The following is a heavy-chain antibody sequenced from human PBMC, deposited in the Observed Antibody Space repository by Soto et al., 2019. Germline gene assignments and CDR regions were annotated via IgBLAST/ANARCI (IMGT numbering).Heavy chain of an antibody. J-gene: IGHJ5*02. V-gene: IGHV4-31*03. Sequence: QVQLQESGPGLVKPPQTLSLTCTVSGGSISSGGYYWSWIRQHPGKGLEWIGYIYYSGSTYYNPSLKSRVTISVDTSKNQFSLKLSSVTAADTAVYYCARDKAKEGYCSGGSCYGPWFDPWGQGTLVTVSS. CDR2: IYYSGST. D-gene: IGHD2-15*01. CDR1: GGSISSGGYY. CDR3: ARDKAKEGYCSGGSCYGPWFDP.